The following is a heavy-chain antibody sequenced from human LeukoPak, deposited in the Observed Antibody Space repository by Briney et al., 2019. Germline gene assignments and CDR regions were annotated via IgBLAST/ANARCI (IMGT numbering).Heavy chain of an antibody. Sequence: GGSLRLSCAASGFTFSSYGMHWVRQAPGKGLEWVAVISYDGSNKYYADSVKGRFTISRDNSKNTLYLQMNSLRAEDTAVYYCAKDGDYGLGSYYYGMDVWGKGTTVTVSS. D-gene: IGHD3-10*01. CDR3: AKDGDYGLGSYYYGMDV. J-gene: IGHJ6*04. V-gene: IGHV3-30*18. CDR2: ISYDGSNK. CDR1: GFTFSSYG.